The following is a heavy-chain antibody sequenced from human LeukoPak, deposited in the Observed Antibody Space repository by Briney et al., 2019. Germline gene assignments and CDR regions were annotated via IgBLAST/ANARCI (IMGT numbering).Heavy chain of an antibody. J-gene: IGHJ5*02. CDR1: GFTFSSYP. D-gene: IGHD6-6*01. CDR3: AREYSSSYWFDP. V-gene: IGHV3-64*01. Sequence: PGGSLRLSCAASGFTFSSYPMHWVRQAPGERLEYVSAITSDGGRTFYANPVKGRFSISRDNSKSTLYLHMGSLRAEDMAVYYCAREYSSSYWFDPWGQGTLVTVSS. CDR2: ITSDGGRT.